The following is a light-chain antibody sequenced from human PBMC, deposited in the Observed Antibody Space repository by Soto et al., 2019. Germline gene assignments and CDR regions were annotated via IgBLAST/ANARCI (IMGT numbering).Light chain of an antibody. V-gene: IGKV1-39*01. CDR1: QSISSY. CDR2: AAS. Sequence: DIQMTQSPSSLSACVGDRVTITCRASQSISSYLNWYQQKPGKAPKLLIYAASSLQSGVPSRFSGSGSGTDFTLTISSLQPEDFATYYCQQSYSTLYTFGQGTKVAIK. J-gene: IGKJ2*01. CDR3: QQSYSTLYT.